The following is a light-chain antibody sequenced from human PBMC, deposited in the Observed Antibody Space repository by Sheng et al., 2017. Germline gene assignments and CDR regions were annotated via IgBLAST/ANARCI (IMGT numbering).Light chain of an antibody. CDR1: SSDVGGYNY. CDR2: EVS. Sequence: QSALTQPPSASGSPGQSVTISCTGTSSDVGGYNYVSWYQQHPGKAPKLMIYEVSKRPSGVPDRFSGSKSGSTASLTVSGLQAEDEADYYCSSYAGSSWVFGGGTKLTVL. V-gene: IGLV2-8*01. J-gene: IGLJ3*02. CDR3: SSYAGSSWV.